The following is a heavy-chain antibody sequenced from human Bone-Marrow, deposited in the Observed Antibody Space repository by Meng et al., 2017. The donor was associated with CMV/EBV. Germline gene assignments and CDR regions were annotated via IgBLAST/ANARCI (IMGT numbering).Heavy chain of an antibody. CDR1: GGTFSSYA. CDR3: ARGEGYSSSWSDPFDY. Sequence: QGQLVQSGGEGKKPGSSVKVSCKASGGTFSSYAISWVRQAPGQGLEWMGGIIPIFGTANYAQKFQGRVTITADESTSTAYMELSSLRSEDTAVYYCARGEGYSSSWSDPFDYWGQGTLVTVSS. V-gene: IGHV1-69*12. J-gene: IGHJ4*02. CDR2: IIPIFGTA. D-gene: IGHD6-13*01.